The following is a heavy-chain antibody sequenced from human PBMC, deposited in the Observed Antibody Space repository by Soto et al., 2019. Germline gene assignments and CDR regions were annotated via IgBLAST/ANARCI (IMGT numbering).Heavy chain of an antibody. CDR1: GGTFSSYA. CDR3: ARESRDYVWGSYRTFDY. Sequence: QVQLVQSGAEVKKPGSSVKVSCKASGGTFSSYAISWVRQAPGQGLEWMGGIIPIFGTANYAQKFQGRVTITADESTSTAYMELSSLRSEDAAVYYCARESRDYVWGSYRTFDYWGQGTLVTVSS. CDR2: IIPIFGTA. D-gene: IGHD3-16*02. V-gene: IGHV1-69*01. J-gene: IGHJ4*02.